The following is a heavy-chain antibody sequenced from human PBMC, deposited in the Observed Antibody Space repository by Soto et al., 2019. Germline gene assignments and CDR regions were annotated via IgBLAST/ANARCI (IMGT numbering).Heavy chain of an antibody. V-gene: IGHV4-59*12. CDR3: ARVGGSENYFPYFNY. J-gene: IGHJ4*02. CDR2: INNSGST. Sequence: PSETLSLTCTVSGGSINNYFWAWIRQPPWKGLEWIGYINNSGSTKYNPSLKSRVTISVDTSKNQISLNLSSVTAADTAVYYCARVGGSENYFPYFNYWGQGTLVPVSS. CDR1: GGSINNYF. D-gene: IGHD3-10*01.